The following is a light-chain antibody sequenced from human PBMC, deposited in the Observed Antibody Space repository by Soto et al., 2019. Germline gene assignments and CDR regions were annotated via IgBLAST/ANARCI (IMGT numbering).Light chain of an antibody. CDR2: TAS. Sequence: DIQLTQSPSFLSASVGDRVTITCRASQGISGYLAWYQQKPGKAPKLLIYTASTLQSGVPSRFSGSGSGTEFTLTISSLQPEDFATYYCQQHNSYPVTFGGGTKVEIK. V-gene: IGKV1-9*01. CDR1: QGISGY. J-gene: IGKJ4*01. CDR3: QQHNSYPVT.